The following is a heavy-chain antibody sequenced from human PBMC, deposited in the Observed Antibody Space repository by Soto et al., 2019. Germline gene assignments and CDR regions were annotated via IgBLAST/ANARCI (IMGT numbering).Heavy chain of an antibody. CDR1: GFTFSSYW. CDR2: IKQDGSEK. D-gene: IGHD2-2*01. Sequence: GGSLRLSCAASGFTFSSYWMSWVRQAPGKGLEWVANIKQDGSEKYYVDSVKGRFTISRDNAKNSLYLQMNSLRAEDTAVYYCARATDHSPYCSSTSCYLGSAFDIWGQGTMVTVSS. CDR3: ARATDHSPYCSSTSCYLGSAFDI. J-gene: IGHJ3*02. V-gene: IGHV3-7*01.